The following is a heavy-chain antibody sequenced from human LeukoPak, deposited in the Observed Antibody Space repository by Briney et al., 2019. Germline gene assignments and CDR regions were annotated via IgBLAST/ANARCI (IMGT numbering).Heavy chain of an antibody. CDR2: VIATGSNT. V-gene: IGHV3-23*01. CDR1: GFSISSYA. CDR3: AKGGTTGDLRSPGRDF. J-gene: IGHJ4*02. Sequence: GGSLRLSCAVSGFSISSYAMSWVRQAPGKGLEWVSAVIATGSNTYYGDSVKGRCTISRDDSKNTLYLQMNSLRGEDTAVYYCAKGGTTGDLRSPGRDFWGQGTQVTVSS. D-gene: IGHD7-27*01.